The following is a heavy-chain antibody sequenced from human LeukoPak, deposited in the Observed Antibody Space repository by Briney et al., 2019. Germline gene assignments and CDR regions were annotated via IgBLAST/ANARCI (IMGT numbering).Heavy chain of an antibody. D-gene: IGHD1-26*01. CDR2: IYNSGNT. Sequence: SETLSLTCSVSGASIRSYYWNWIRQPPGKGLEGIGNIYNSGNTNYNPSLKSRVTISLDTSRDQFSLRLTSVTAADTAVYYCAKDWELGSWGQGTLVTVSS. CDR1: GASIRSYY. J-gene: IGHJ5*02. CDR3: AKDWELGS. V-gene: IGHV4-59*01.